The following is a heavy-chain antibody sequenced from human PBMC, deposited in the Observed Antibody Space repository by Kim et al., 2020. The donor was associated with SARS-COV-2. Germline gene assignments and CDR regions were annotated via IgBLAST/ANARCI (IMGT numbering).Heavy chain of an antibody. Sequence: SETLSLTCTVSGGSISSSSYYWGWIRQPPGKGLEWIGSIYYSGSTYYNPSLKSRVTISVDTSKNQFSLKLSSVTAADTAVYYCARHYYDSSGYLTWGQGTLVTVSS. CDR1: GGSISSSSYY. D-gene: IGHD3-22*01. J-gene: IGHJ5*02. CDR3: ARHYYDSSGYLT. CDR2: IYYSGST. V-gene: IGHV4-39*01.